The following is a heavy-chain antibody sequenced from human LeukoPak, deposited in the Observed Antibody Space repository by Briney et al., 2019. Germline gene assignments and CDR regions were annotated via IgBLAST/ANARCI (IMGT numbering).Heavy chain of an antibody. D-gene: IGHD6-19*01. CDR2: IYHSGTT. J-gene: IGHJ4*02. Sequence: SETLSLTCAVSGVAISRGGYTWNWIRQPPGKGLEWIAYIYHSGTTYYNPSLKSRATISVDTSKNQFSLKLSSVTAADTAVYYCARELGSSSGWYDYWGQGTLVSVSS. V-gene: IGHV4-30-4*07. CDR3: ARELGSSSGWYDY. CDR1: GVAISRGGYT.